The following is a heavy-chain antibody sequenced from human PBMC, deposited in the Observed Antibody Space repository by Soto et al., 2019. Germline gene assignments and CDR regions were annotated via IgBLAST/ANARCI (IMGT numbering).Heavy chain of an antibody. CDR1: GFTFSGSA. Sequence: VQLVESGGGLVQPGGSLKLSCAASGFTFSGSAMHWVRQTSGKGLEWVGRIRSKVNSYATAYAASVKGRFTISRXDSKXTXXLXXXXXXXXXXXXXXXTRDSSGWPDWGQGTLVTVSS. CDR3: TRDSSGWPD. CDR2: IRSKVNSYAT. J-gene: IGHJ4*02. V-gene: IGHV3-73*02. D-gene: IGHD6-19*01.